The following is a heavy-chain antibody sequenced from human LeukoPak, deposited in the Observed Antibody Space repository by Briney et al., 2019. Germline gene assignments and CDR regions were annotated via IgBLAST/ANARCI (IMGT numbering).Heavy chain of an antibody. CDR1: GFTFSSYA. D-gene: IGHD2-15*01. CDR3: AKTLRKERNIVVVVAASGMDV. Sequence: PGGSLRLSCAASGFTFSSYAMSWVRQAPGKGLEWVSTIGGGGTSTYYADSVKGRFTISRDNSKNTLYLQMNSLRAEDTAVYYCAKTLRKERNIVVVVAASGMDVWGQGTTVTVSS. CDR2: IGGGGTST. J-gene: IGHJ6*02. V-gene: IGHV3-23*01.